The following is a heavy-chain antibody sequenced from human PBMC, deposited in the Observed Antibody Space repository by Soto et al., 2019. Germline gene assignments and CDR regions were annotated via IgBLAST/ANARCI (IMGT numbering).Heavy chain of an antibody. D-gene: IGHD2-2*01. J-gene: IGHJ6*02. CDR3: ASLIVVVPAATSYGMDV. Sequence: SETLSLTCSVYDGSFSGYYWSWIVHPPVKGLEWIGEINHSGSTNYNPSLKSRVTISVDTSKNQFSLKLSSVTAADTAVYYCASLIVVVPAATSYGMDVWGQGTTVTVSS. V-gene: IGHV4-34*01. CDR2: INHSGST. CDR1: DGSFSGYY.